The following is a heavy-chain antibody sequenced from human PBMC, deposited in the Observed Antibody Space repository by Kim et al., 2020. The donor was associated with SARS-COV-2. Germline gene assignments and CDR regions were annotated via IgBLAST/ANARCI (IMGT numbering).Heavy chain of an antibody. CDR3: AVPNYSYYYYYGMDV. V-gene: IGHV3-23*01. D-gene: IGHD4-4*01. CDR2: ISGSGGST. J-gene: IGHJ6*02. CDR1: GFTFSSYA. Sequence: GGSLRISCAASGFTFSSYAMSWVRQAPGKGLEWVSAISGSGGSTYYADSVKGRFTISRDNSKNTLYLQMNSLRAEDTAVYYCAVPNYSYYYYYGMDVWGQGTTVTVSS.